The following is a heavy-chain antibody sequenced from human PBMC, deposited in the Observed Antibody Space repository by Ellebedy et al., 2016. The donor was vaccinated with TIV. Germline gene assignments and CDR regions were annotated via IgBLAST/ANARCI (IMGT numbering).Heavy chain of an antibody. CDR2: LNMNTGNP. V-gene: IGHV7-4-1*02. CDR3: ARDSRYNWNDWDYYHMDV. J-gene: IGHJ6*03. Sequence: ASVKVSCKASGYTFTDYPINWVRQAPGQGLEWLGWLNMNTGNPTYAQGFTGRFVVSLDTSVSTAYLQISSLKAEDTAVYYCARDSRYNWNDWDYYHMDVWGKGTTVTVSS. D-gene: IGHD1-1*01. CDR1: GYTFTDYP.